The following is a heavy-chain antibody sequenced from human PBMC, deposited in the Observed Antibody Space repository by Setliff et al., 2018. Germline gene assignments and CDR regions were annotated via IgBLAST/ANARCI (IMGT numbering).Heavy chain of an antibody. D-gene: IGHD3-22*01. Sequence: ASVKVSCKASGYTFTGYYMHWVRQAPGQGLEWMGWINPNSGGTNYAQKFQGWVTMTRGTSISTAYMELSRLRSDDTAVYYCARDGRDYYDSSGYYFRYYYYGMDVWGQGTTVTVSS. J-gene: IGHJ6*02. V-gene: IGHV1-2*04. CDR1: GYTFTGYY. CDR3: ARDGRDYYDSSGYYFRYYYYGMDV. CDR2: INPNSGGT.